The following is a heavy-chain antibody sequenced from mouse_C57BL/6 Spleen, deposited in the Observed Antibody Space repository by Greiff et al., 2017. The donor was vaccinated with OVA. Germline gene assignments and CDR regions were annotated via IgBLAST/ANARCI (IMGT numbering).Heavy chain of an antibody. CDR3: ARHPSTVVANFDY. CDR1: GFTFSSYG. Sequence: EVKLVESGGDLVKPGGSLKLSCAASGFTFSSYGMSWVRQTPDKRLEWVATISSGGSYTYYPDSVKGRFTISRDNAKNTLYLQMSSLKSEDTAMYYCARHPSTVVANFDYWGQGTTLTVSS. V-gene: IGHV5-6*01. D-gene: IGHD1-1*01. J-gene: IGHJ2*01. CDR2: ISSGGSYT.